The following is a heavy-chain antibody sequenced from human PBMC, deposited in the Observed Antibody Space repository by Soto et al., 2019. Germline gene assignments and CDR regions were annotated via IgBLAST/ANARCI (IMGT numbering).Heavy chain of an antibody. CDR1: GYTFTSYA. V-gene: IGHV1-3*01. J-gene: IGHJ3*02. Sequence: GASVKVSCKASGYTFTSYAMHWVRQAPGQRLEWMGWINAGNGNTKYSQKFQGRVTITADESTSTAYMELSSLRSEDTAVYYCAGIGYGGPAAFDIWGQGTMVTVSS. D-gene: IGHD5-18*01. CDR2: INAGNGNT. CDR3: AGIGYGGPAAFDI.